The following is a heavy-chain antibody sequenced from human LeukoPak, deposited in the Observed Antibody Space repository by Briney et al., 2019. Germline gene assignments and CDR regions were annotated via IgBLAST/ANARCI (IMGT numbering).Heavy chain of an antibody. J-gene: IGHJ5*02. D-gene: IGHD3-22*01. Sequence: SETLSLTCTVSGGSISSSSYYWGWIRQPPGKGLEWIGSIYYSGSTYYNPSLKSRVTISVDTSKNQFSLKLSSVTAADTAVYYCARRVLGYDSSGYSIWFDPGAREPWSPSPQ. CDR2: IYYSGST. CDR1: GGSISSSSYY. CDR3: ARRVLGYDSSGYSIWFDP. V-gene: IGHV4-39*01.